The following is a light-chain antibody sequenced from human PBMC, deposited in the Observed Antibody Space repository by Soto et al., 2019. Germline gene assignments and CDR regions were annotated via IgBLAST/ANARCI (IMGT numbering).Light chain of an antibody. CDR3: AAWDDSLNGPV. CDR1: SSNIGSNS. V-gene: IGLV1-44*01. CDR2: SYN. J-gene: IGLJ2*01. Sequence: QSVLTQPPSASGTPGQRVTISCSGSSSNIGSNSVNWYQQLPGTAPKLLIYSYNQRPSGVPERFSGSKSGTSASLAISGLQSEDEADYYCAAWDDSLNGPVFGGGTKVTVL.